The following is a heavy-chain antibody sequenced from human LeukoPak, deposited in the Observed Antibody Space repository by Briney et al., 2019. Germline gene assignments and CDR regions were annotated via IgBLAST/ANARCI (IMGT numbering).Heavy chain of an antibody. CDR2: ISSSSTYI. V-gene: IGHV3-21*03. D-gene: IGHD2-15*01. CDR3: SRSYCSGGTCYGQYYFDC. CDR1: GFTFSSHS. Sequence: GGSLRLSCAASGFTFSSHSMNWVRQAPGKGLEWVSSISSSSTYIYYADSVKGRFTISRDNAKNSLYLQMNSLKTEDTAVYYCSRSYCSGGTCYGQYYFDCWGQGTLVTVSS. J-gene: IGHJ4*02.